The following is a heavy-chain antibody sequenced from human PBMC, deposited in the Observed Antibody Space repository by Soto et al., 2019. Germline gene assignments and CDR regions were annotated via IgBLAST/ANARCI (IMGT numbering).Heavy chain of an antibody. J-gene: IGHJ2*01. D-gene: IGHD6-13*01. CDR2: ISAYNANT. Sequence: QVQLVQSGAEVKKPGASVKVSCKASGYTFTSYGISWVRQAPGQGLEWMGWISAYNANTNYAQKLQGRVTMSTDTSTSTAYMELRSLRSDDTAVYYCARSRLSSSWGLVWYFDLWGRGTLVTVSS. CDR1: GYTFTSYG. V-gene: IGHV1-18*01. CDR3: ARSRLSSSWGLVWYFDL.